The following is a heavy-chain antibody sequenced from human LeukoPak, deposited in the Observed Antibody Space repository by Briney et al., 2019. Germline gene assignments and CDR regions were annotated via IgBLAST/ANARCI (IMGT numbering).Heavy chain of an antibody. CDR1: GFTFRSNA. V-gene: IGHV3-7*01. CDR3: ARTPDGADY. CDR2: IKQDGTEI. J-gene: IGHJ4*02. D-gene: IGHD3-10*01. Sequence: GGSLRLSCAASGFTFRSNAMSWVRQAPGKGLEWVANIKQDGTEIYYVDSVRGRFIISRDNAENSLYLQMNSLRVEDTAVYYCARTPDGADYWGQGTLVTVSS.